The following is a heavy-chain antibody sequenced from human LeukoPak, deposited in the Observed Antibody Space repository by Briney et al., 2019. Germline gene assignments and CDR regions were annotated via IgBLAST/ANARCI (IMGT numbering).Heavy chain of an antibody. V-gene: IGHV4-30-2*01. D-gene: IGHD4-23*01. CDR3: ARGALRRSYYYGMDV. J-gene: IGHJ6*02. CDR1: GGSISSGGYS. CDR2: IYHSGST. Sequence: SQTLSLTCAVSGGSISSGGYSWSWIRQPPGKGLEWIGYIYHSGSTNYKPSLKSRVTISVDTSKNQFSLKLSSVTAADRAVYYCARGALRRSYYYGMDVWGQGTTVTVSS.